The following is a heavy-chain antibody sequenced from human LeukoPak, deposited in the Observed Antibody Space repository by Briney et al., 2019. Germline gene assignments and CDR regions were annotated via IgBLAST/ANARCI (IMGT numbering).Heavy chain of an antibody. Sequence: SETLSLTCTVSDASISMYHWSWIRQTPGKGLEWIGYIYYSGSTNYNAPLKSRVSISVDTSRNQFSLTVNSVTAADTAVYFCARDARYYESSSYTFSYFDYWGQGILVTVSS. CDR1: DASISMYH. J-gene: IGHJ4*02. V-gene: IGHV4-59*01. CDR2: IYYSGST. D-gene: IGHD3-22*01. CDR3: ARDARYYESSSYTFSYFDY.